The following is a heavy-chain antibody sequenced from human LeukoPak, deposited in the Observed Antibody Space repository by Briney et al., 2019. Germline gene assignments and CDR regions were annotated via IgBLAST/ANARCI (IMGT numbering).Heavy chain of an antibody. J-gene: IGHJ4*02. Sequence: SETLSLTCVVSGDSISSSSYYWGWIRQPPGKGLEWIGYIFYSGSTNYNPSLKSRVTISVDTSKNQFSLKLSSVTAADTAVYYCARGEWDLPFDYWGQGTLVTVSS. V-gene: IGHV4-61*05. CDR2: IFYSGST. CDR1: GDSISSSSYY. D-gene: IGHD1-26*01. CDR3: ARGEWDLPFDY.